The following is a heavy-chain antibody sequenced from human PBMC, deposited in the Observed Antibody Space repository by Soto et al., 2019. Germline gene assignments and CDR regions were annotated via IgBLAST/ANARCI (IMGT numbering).Heavy chain of an antibody. CDR3: ARVVYDFWSGHPDGLYN. V-gene: IGHV3-73*02. D-gene: IGHD3-3*01. Sequence: EVQLVESGGGLVQPGGSLKLSCAASGFTFSGSAMHWVRQASGKGLEWVGRIRSKTNDYASAYAVSVKGRFTISRDDSRNTAYLQMNSLRTEDTAVYSCARVVYDFWSGHPDGLYNWGQGTVVTVSS. J-gene: IGHJ4*02. CDR1: GFTFSGSA. CDR2: IRSKTNDYAS.